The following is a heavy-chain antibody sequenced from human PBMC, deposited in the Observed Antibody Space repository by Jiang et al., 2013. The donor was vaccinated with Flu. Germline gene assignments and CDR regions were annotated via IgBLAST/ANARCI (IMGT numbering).Heavy chain of an antibody. Sequence: TLSLTCAISGDSVSSNSAAWNWIRQSPSRGLEWLGRTYYRSKWYIYYAVSMKSRMTIKPDTSKNQFSLQLNSVTPEDTAVYYCARSDSGYIDYWGQGTLATVSS. J-gene: IGHJ4*02. CDR2: TYYRSKWYI. D-gene: IGHD6-19*01. CDR1: GDSVSSNSAA. CDR3: ARSDSGYIDY. V-gene: IGHV6-1*01.